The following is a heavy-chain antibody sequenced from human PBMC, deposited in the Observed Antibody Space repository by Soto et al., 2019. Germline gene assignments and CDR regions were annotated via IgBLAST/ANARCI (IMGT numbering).Heavy chain of an antibody. CDR3: ARAIPMTTVTTLSPAFAY. CDR2: IIPIFGTA. V-gene: IGHV1-69*12. D-gene: IGHD4-17*01. Sequence: QVQLVQSGAEVKKPGSSVKVSCKASGGTFSSYAISWVRQAPGQGLEWMGGIIPIFGTANYAQKFQGRVTITADEXTXTXFMGLSSLRSEDTAVYYCARAIPMTTVTTLSPAFAYWGQGTLVTVSS. CDR1: GGTFSSYA. J-gene: IGHJ4*02.